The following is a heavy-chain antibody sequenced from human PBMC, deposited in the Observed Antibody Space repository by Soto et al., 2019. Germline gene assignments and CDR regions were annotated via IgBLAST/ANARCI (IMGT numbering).Heavy chain of an antibody. J-gene: IGHJ6*02. D-gene: IGHD1-26*01. CDR3: TRHTPPEYSASPPGRYFHGMDV. Sequence: GSLRLSSAASGFTFSNSAVHWVRQAPGKGLEWIGRIRSKANSYATAYAASVGGRFTVSRDDSKNTAYLQMNSLKTDDTAVYYCTRHTPPEYSASPPGRYFHGMDVWGQGTTVTVSS. CDR1: GFTFSNSA. V-gene: IGHV3-73*01. CDR2: IRSKANSYAT.